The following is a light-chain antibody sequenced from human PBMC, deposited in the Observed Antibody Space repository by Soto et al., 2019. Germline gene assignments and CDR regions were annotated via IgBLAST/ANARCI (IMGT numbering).Light chain of an antibody. CDR2: EVS. J-gene: IGLJ2*01. Sequence: QSALTQPPSASGSPGQSVTITCSGTSSDVGEENYVSWYQQHPGKVPKLILYEVSKRPSGVPDRFSGSRSGNTASLTVSGLQAEDEADYYCCSYAGGYVFEVIFGGGTKLTVL. CDR3: CSYAGGYVFEVI. V-gene: IGLV2-8*01. CDR1: SSDVGEENY.